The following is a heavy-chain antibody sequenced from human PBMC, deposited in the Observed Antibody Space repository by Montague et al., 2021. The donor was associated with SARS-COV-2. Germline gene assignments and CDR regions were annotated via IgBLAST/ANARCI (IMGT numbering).Heavy chain of an antibody. Sequence: SETLSLTCTVSGGSISGYYWSWFRQPAGKGLEWIGRIYNSGSTSYNPSLKSRVTMSVDTSKNQFSLKLSSVTAADTAVYYCVRDQGRSNLNYPDYWGQGTLVTVSS. D-gene: IGHD1-20*01. J-gene: IGHJ4*02. CDR1: GGSISGYY. V-gene: IGHV4-4*07. CDR2: IYNSGST. CDR3: VRDQGRSNLNYPDY.